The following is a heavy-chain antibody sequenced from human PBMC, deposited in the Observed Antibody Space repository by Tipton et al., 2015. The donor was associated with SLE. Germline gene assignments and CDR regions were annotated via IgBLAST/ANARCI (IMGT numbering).Heavy chain of an antibody. CDR3: ARESSWDPLFDY. CDR1: GGSISSYY. J-gene: IGHJ4*02. D-gene: IGHD6-13*01. Sequence: TLSLTCTVSGGSISSYYWSWIRQPPGKGLEWIGNIYYSGSTNYNPSLKSRVTISVDTSKNQFSLKLSSVTAADTAVHYCARESSWDPLFDYWGQGTLVTVSS. CDR2: IYYSGST. V-gene: IGHV4-59*01.